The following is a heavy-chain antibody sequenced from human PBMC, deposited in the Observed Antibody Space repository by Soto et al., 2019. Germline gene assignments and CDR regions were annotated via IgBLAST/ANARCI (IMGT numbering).Heavy chain of an antibody. V-gene: IGHV3-23*01. D-gene: IGHD3-22*01. J-gene: IGHJ6*02. CDR1: GFTFSSYA. CDR2: ISGSGGST. Sequence: PXVCLSLSCAASGFTFSSYAMSWVRQAPGKGLEWVSAISGSGGSTYYADSVKGRFTISRDNSKNTLYLQMNSLRAEDTAVYYCAKGNTINMIVVVPMDVWGQGTTVTVSS. CDR3: AKGNTINMIVVVPMDV.